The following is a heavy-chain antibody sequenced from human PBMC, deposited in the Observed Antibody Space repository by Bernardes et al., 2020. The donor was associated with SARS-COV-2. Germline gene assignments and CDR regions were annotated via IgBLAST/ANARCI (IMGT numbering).Heavy chain of an antibody. J-gene: IGHJ4*02. V-gene: IGHV3-30*18. CDR2: ISNDGTEK. D-gene: IGHD5-18*01. Sequence: GGSLRLSCAASGFTFSRYAMSWVRQAPGKGRVCVGVISNDGTEKYYVESVKGRITISRDNSKNTLYLQMNSLRAEDTAVYYCVKQSGDGYNDFDYWGQGTMVTVSS. CDR1: GFTFSRYA. CDR3: VKQSGDGYNDFDY.